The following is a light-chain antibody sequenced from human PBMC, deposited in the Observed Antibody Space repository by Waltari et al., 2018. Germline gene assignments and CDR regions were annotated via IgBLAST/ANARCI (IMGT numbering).Light chain of an antibody. Sequence: QSVLTQPPSVSGAPGQRVTIPCTGSSSNIGAGYDVHWYQQLPGTAPKLLIYGNSNRPSGVPDRFSSSKSGTSASLAITGLQAEDEADYYCQSYDSSLRGVFGGGTKLTVL. J-gene: IGLJ2*01. CDR2: GNS. V-gene: IGLV1-40*01. CDR1: SSNIGAGYD. CDR3: QSYDSSLRGV.